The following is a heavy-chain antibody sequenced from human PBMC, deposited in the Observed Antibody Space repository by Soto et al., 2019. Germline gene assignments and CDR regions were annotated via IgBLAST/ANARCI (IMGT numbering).Heavy chain of an antibody. CDR3: ARDPGLWVYSSSPPNGMDV. CDR1: GFTFSSYA. Sequence: GGSLRLSCAASGFTFSSYAMHWVRQAPGKGLEWVAVISYDGSNKYYADSVKGRLTNSRDNSKNTLYLQMNSLRAEDTAVYYCARDPGLWVYSSSPPNGMDVWGQGTTVTVSS. V-gene: IGHV3-30-3*01. CDR2: ISYDGSNK. J-gene: IGHJ6*02. D-gene: IGHD6-6*01.